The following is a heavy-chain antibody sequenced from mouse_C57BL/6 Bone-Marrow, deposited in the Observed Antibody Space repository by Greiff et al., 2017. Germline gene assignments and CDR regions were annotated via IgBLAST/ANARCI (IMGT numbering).Heavy chain of an antibody. Sequence: QVQLQQSGAELVMPGASVKLSCKASGYTFTSYWMHWVKQRPGQGLEWIGEIDPSDSYTNYNQKFKGESTLTVDKSSSTAYMQLSSLTSEDSAVYDCARDCYGSSYYFDYWGQGTTLTVSS. CDR1: GYTFTSYW. D-gene: IGHD1-1*01. J-gene: IGHJ2*01. V-gene: IGHV1-69*01. CDR2: IDPSDSYT. CDR3: ARDCYGSSYYFDY.